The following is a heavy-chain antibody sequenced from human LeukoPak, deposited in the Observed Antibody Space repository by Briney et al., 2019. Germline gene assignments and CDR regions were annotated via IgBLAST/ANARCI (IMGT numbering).Heavy chain of an antibody. CDR3: ARERVPDIVVGGWPSSLTGTFDI. D-gene: IGHD2-2*01. Sequence: ASVKVSCKASGYTFTSYGISWGRQAPGQGLEWMGWISAYNGNTNYAQKLQGRVTMTTDTSRSTAYMELRSLRSDDTAVYYCARERVPDIVVGGWPSSLTGTFDIWGQGTMVTVSS. CDR1: GYTFTSYG. J-gene: IGHJ3*02. CDR2: ISAYNGNT. V-gene: IGHV1-18*01.